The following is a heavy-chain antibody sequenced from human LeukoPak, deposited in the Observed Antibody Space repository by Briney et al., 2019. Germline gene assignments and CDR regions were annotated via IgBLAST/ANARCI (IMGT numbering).Heavy chain of an antibody. V-gene: IGHV1-2*02. CDR2: INPNSGGT. Sequence: GASVKVSCKASGYTFTGYYMHWVRQAPGQGLEWMGWINPNSGGTNYAQKFQGRVTMTRDTSISTAYMELSRLRSDDTAVYYCARDLGWSYYEYYFDYWGQGTLVTVSS. CDR1: GYTFTGYY. D-gene: IGHD1-26*01. CDR3: ARDLGWSYYEYYFDY. J-gene: IGHJ4*02.